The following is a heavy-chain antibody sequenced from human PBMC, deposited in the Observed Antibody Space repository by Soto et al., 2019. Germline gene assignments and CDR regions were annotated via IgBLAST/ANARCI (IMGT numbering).Heavy chain of an antibody. D-gene: IGHD6-13*01. Sequence: GASVKVSCKASGYTFTSYAMHWVRQAPGQRLEWMGWINAGNGNTKYSQKFQGRVTITRDTSASTAYMELSSLRSEDTAVYYCARSIAAADDFDYWGQGTLVTVSS. CDR3: ARSIAAADDFDY. J-gene: IGHJ4*02. V-gene: IGHV1-3*01. CDR1: GYTFTSYA. CDR2: INAGNGNT.